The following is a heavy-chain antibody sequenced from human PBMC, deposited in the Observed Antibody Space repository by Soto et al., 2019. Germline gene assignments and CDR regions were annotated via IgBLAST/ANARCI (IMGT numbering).Heavy chain of an antibody. V-gene: IGHV3-30*18. CDR1: GFTFSSYG. Sequence: VGSLRLSCAASGFTFSSYGMHWVRQAPGKGLEWVAVISYDGSNKYYADSVKGRFTISRDNSKNTLYLQMNSLRAEDTAVYYCAKVYDFWSGHRGPFDYWGQGTLVTVSS. D-gene: IGHD3-3*01. CDR3: AKVYDFWSGHRGPFDY. CDR2: ISYDGSNK. J-gene: IGHJ4*02.